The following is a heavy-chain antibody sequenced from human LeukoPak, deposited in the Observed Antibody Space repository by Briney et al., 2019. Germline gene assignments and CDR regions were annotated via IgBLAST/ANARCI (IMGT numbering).Heavy chain of an antibody. V-gene: IGHV3-48*03. CDR2: ISSSGTI. CDR1: GFTFSGYE. J-gene: IGHJ4*02. Sequence: GGSLRLSCAASGFTFSGYEMNWVRQAPGKGLEWVSYISSSGTIYYADSVKGRFTISRDNAKNSLYLQMNSLRAEDTAVYYCARWGVGDYWGQGTLVTVSS. CDR3: ARWGVGDY. D-gene: IGHD1-26*01.